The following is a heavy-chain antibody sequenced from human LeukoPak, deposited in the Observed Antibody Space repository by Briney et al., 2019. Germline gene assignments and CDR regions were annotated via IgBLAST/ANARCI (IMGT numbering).Heavy chain of an antibody. D-gene: IGHD3-3*01. CDR1: GGSISSGGYY. Sequence: SETLSLTCTVSGGSISSGGYYWSWIRQPPGKGLEWIGYIYHSGSTYYNPSLKSRVTISVDRSKNQFSLKLSSVTAADTAVYYCARDRGSGITIFGVVRRPDAFDIWGQGTMVTVSS. CDR3: ARDRGSGITIFGVVRRPDAFDI. CDR2: IYHSGST. V-gene: IGHV4-30-2*01. J-gene: IGHJ3*02.